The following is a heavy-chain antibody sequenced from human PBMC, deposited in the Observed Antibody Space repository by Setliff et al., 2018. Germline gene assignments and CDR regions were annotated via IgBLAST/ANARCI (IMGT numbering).Heavy chain of an antibody. V-gene: IGHV1-69*05. CDR2: IIPLFEKT. CDR3: SRLVRYCTTTTCQTLSGAEH. CDR1: GGTFRTYE. D-gene: IGHD2-8*01. J-gene: IGHJ4*02. Sequence: SVKVSCKASGGTFRTYEINWVRQAPGQGFEWMGRIIPLFEKTNYAQKLQGRLTMTTDASTATAYMELRSLRSDDTAIYFCSRLVRYCTTTTCQTLSGAEHWGQGTLVTVSS.